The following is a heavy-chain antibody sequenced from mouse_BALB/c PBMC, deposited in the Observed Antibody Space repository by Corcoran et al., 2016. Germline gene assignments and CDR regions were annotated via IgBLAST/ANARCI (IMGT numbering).Heavy chain of an antibody. Sequence: EVQLQQSGAELVKPGASVKLSCTASGFNIKDTYMYWVKQRPEQGLEWIGRIDPANGNPKYDPKFQGKATITADTSSNTAYLQLSSLTSEDTAVYYCAILDCYCYVWGAGNTVTVSS. V-gene: IGHV14-3*02. J-gene: IGHJ1*01. CDR1: GFNIKDTY. CDR3: AILDCYCYV. CDR2: IDPANGNP. D-gene: IGHD6-1*01.